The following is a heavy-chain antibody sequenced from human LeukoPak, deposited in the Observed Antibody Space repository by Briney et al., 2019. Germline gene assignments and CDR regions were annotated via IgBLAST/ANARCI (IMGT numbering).Heavy chain of an antibody. CDR1: GFTFSTYW. Sequence: PGGSLRLSCAASGFTFSTYWMSWVRQAPGKGLEWVASIKQDGSEKSYVDSLKGRFTISRDNAKNSLYLEMNSLRAEDTAVYYCARRASRAFDYWGQGTLVTASS. CDR3: ARRASRAFDY. J-gene: IGHJ4*02. V-gene: IGHV3-7*01. D-gene: IGHD5-12*01. CDR2: IKQDGSEK.